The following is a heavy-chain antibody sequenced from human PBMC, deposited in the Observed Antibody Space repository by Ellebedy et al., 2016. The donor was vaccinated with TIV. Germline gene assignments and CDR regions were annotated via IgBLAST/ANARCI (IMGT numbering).Heavy chain of an antibody. CDR1: GYTFTSYF. CDR2: INPSGGDT. CDR3: ARGDKYYYESSGYYYTY. J-gene: IGHJ4*02. Sequence: ASVKVSRKASGYTFTSYFMYWVRQAPGQGLEWMGIINPSGGDTNYAQRFQGRVTMTRDTSTSTVYMELSSLRSEDTSVYYCARGDKYYYESSGYYYTYWGQGTLVAVSS. D-gene: IGHD3-22*01. V-gene: IGHV1-46*01.